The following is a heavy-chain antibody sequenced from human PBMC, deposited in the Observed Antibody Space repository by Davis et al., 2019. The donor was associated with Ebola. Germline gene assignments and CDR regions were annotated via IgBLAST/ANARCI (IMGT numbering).Heavy chain of an antibody. D-gene: IGHD1-26*01. V-gene: IGHV1-8*02. CDR2: MNPNSGNT. CDR1: GYTFTNYA. Sequence: ASVKVSCKTSGYTFTNYAIHWVRQAPGQGLEWMGWMNPNSGNTGYAQKFQGRITMTRNISISTAYMELSSLRSDDTAVYYCARRVGARSGFDSWGQGSLVTVSS. J-gene: IGHJ4*02. CDR3: ARRVGARSGFDS.